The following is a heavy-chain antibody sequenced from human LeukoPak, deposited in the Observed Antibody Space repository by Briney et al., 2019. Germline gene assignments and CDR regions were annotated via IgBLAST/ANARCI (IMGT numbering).Heavy chain of an antibody. V-gene: IGHV1-2*02. D-gene: IGHD6-19*01. CDR3: ARDPHRGSSGWYIDY. Sequence: ASVTVSFTASGYTFTVYYMHWVRQAPGQGLGWMGWINPNSGGTNYAQKFQGRVTMTRDTSISTAYMELSRLRSDDTAVYYCARDPHRGSSGWYIDYWGQGTLVTVSS. CDR2: INPNSGGT. J-gene: IGHJ4*02. CDR1: GYTFTVYY.